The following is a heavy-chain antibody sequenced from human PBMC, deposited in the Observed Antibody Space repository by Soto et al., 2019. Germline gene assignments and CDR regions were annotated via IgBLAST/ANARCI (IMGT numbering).Heavy chain of an antibody. J-gene: IGHJ4*02. Sequence: GGSLRLSCAASGFTFDNYAMHWVRQAPGKGLEWVSGISWNSGNIGYAYSVKGRFTIARDNAKTSLYLEMNSLRAEDTALYYCAKSLKIFGLATTRSGPLDSWGQGALVTVSS. CDR1: GFTFDNYA. V-gene: IGHV3-9*01. CDR3: AKSLKIFGLATTRSGPLDS. D-gene: IGHD3-3*01. CDR2: ISWNSGNI.